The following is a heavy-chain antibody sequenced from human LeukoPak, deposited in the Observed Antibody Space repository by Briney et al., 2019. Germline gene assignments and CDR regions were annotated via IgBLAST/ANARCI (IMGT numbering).Heavy chain of an antibody. CDR2: ISSSSSYI. CDR3: ARDSNPPYYYDSSGYYFAY. V-gene: IGHV3-21*01. D-gene: IGHD3-22*01. CDR1: GFTFDDYD. J-gene: IGHJ4*02. Sequence: PGGSLRLSCAASGFTFDDYDMSWVRQAPGKGLEWVSSISSSSSYIYYADSVKGRFTISRDNAKNSLYLQMNSLRAEDTAVYYCARDSNPPYYYDSSGYYFAYWGQGTLVTVSS.